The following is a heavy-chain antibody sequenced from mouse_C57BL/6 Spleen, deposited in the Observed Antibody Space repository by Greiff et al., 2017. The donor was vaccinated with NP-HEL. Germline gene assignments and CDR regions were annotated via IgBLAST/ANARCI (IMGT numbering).Heavy chain of an antibody. V-gene: IGHV1-53*01. CDR3: ARDGYYGGYYFDY. CDR2: INPSNGGT. J-gene: IGHJ2*01. Sequence: VQLQQPGTELVKPGASVKLSCKASGYTFTSYWMHWVKQRPGQGLEWIGNINPSNGGTNYNEKFKSKATLTVDKSSSTAYMQLSSLTSEDSAVYYCARDGYYGGYYFDYWGQGTTLTVSS. CDR1: GYTFTSYW. D-gene: IGHD2-3*01.